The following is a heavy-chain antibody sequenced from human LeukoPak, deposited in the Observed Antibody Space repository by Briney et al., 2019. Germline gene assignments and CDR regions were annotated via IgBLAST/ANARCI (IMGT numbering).Heavy chain of an antibody. CDR3: ANWLGYFDS. J-gene: IGHJ4*02. CDR1: GFTFGNNA. D-gene: IGHD6-19*01. V-gene: IGHV3-23*01. Sequence: GGSLRLSCAASGFTFGNNAMTWVRQAPGKGLEWVSSISTGGGSTYYVDSVKGRFTISRDNSKSTLYLQMNSLRAEDTAIYYCANWLGYFDSWAQGTLVTVSS. CDR2: ISTGGGST.